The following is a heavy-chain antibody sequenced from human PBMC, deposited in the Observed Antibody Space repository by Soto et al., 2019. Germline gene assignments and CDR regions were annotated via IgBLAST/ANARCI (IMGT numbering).Heavy chain of an antibody. Sequence: QVQLVQSGAEVKKPGASVKVSCKASGYTFTSYGISWVRQAPGQGLEWMGWISAYNGNTNYAQKLQGRVTMTTDTSARTADRELRSLRSDDTAVYYCARDKGDGSGSYYGYWGQGTLVTVSS. D-gene: IGHD3-10*01. CDR3: ARDKGDGSGSYYGY. J-gene: IGHJ4*02. CDR2: ISAYNGNT. V-gene: IGHV1-18*01. CDR1: GYTFTSYG.